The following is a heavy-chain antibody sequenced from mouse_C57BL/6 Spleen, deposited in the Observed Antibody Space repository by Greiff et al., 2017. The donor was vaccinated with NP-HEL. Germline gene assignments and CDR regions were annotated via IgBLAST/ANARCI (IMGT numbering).Heavy chain of an antibody. CDR1: GYTFTSYW. D-gene: IGHD4-1*01. CDR3: ARLTGTPWCAY. J-gene: IGHJ3*01. Sequence: QVQLQQPGAELVRPGSSVKLSCKASGYTFTSYWMHWVKQRPIQGLDWIGNIDPSDSETHYNQKFKDKATLTVDKSSSTAYMQLSSLTSEDSAVYYCARLTGTPWCAYWGQGTLVTVSA. V-gene: IGHV1-52*01. CDR2: IDPSDSET.